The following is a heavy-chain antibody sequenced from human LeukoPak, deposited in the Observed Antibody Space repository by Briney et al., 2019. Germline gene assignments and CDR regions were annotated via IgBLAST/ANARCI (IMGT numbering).Heavy chain of an antibody. J-gene: IGHJ6*03. CDR1: GGSISSYY. V-gene: IGHV4-59*01. Sequence: SETLSLTCTVSGGSISSYYWSWIRQPPGKGLEWIGYIYYSGSTNYNPSLKSRVTISVDTSKNQFSLKLSSVTAADTAVYYCARGERWFGELGPGYYYYYMDVWGKGTTVTISS. D-gene: IGHD3-10*01. CDR2: IYYSGST. CDR3: ARGERWFGELGPGYYYYYMDV.